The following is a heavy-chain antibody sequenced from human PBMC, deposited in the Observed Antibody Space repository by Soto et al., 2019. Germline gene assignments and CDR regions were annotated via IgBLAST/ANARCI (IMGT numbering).Heavy chain of an antibody. CDR3: ARSSTYYYDSSGYYLAPSYFDY. CDR2: IIPIFGTA. CDR1: GGTFSSYA. Sequence: GASVKVSCKASGGTFSSYAISWVRQAPGQGLEWMGGIIPIFGTANYAQKFQGRVTITADESTSTAYMELSSLRSEDTAVYYCARSSTYYYDSSGYYLAPSYFDYWGQGTLVTVSS. J-gene: IGHJ4*02. V-gene: IGHV1-69*13. D-gene: IGHD3-22*01.